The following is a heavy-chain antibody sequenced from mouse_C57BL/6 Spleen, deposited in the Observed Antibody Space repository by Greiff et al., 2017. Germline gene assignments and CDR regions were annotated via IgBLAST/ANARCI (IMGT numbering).Heavy chain of an antibody. J-gene: IGHJ4*01. Sequence: QVQLQQSGPGLVQPSQSLSITCNVSGFSLTSYGVHWVRQPPGKGLEWLGVILSGGSTDYNAACISRLSISKDNSKSQVFFKMNSLQAYDTAIYYCAKTRGSSYAMDYWGQGTSVTVSS. CDR3: AKTRGSSYAMDY. D-gene: IGHD1-1*01. CDR1: GFSLTSYG. CDR2: ILSGGST. V-gene: IGHV2-4*01.